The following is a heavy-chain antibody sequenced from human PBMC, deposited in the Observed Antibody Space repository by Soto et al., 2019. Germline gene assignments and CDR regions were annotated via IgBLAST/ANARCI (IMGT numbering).Heavy chain of an antibody. V-gene: IGHV3-23*01. CDR2: ISGSDGST. Sequence: GGSLRLSCAASGFTFSSYAMSWVRQAPGKGLEWVSAISGSDGSTYYADSVKGRFTISRDNSKNTLYLQMNSLRAEDTAVYYCGGSGSYYYGMDVWGQGTTVTVSS. CDR1: GFTFSSYA. J-gene: IGHJ6*02. D-gene: IGHD3-10*01. CDR3: GGSGSYYYGMDV.